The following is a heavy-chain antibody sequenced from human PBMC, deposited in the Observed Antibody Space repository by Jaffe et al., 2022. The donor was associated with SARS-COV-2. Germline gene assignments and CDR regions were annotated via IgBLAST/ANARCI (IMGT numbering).Heavy chain of an antibody. CDR3: ARGSSSGYYYSMWFDY. J-gene: IGHJ4*02. CDR1: GGSISSYY. CDR2: IYTSGST. V-gene: IGHV4-4*07. D-gene: IGHD3-22*01. Sequence: QVQLQESGPGLVKPSETLSLTCTVSGGSISSYYWSWIRQPAGKGLEWIGRIYTSGSTNYNPSLKSRVTMSVDTSKNQFSLKLSSVTAADTAVYYCARGSSSGYYYSMWFDYWGQGTLVTVSS.